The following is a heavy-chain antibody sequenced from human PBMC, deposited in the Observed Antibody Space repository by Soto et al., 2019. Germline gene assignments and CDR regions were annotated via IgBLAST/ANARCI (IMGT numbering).Heavy chain of an antibody. J-gene: IGHJ3*01. D-gene: IGHD6-19*01. Sequence: EVQLLESGGDLVQPGGSLRLSCVASGFTFSIYAMTWVRQAPGKGLEWVASISGSAGSTSYVDSVKGRFTISRDNSKNTVHLQMNSLRVEDTALYYCAKKWVVEGRTDFFDLWGQGTMVTVSS. CDR2: ISGSAGST. V-gene: IGHV3-23*01. CDR3: AKKWVVEGRTDFFDL. CDR1: GFTFSIYA.